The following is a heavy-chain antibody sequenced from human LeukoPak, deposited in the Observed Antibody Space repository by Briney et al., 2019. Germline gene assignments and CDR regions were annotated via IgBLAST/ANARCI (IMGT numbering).Heavy chain of an antibody. CDR3: ARAYCSSTSCYYLGLELQDMGDY. Sequence: ASVKVSCKASGYTFTGYYMHWVRQAPGQGLEWMGWINPNSGGTNYAQKFQGRVTMTRDTSISTAYMELSRLRSDDTAVYYCARAYCSSTSCYYLGLELQDMGDYWGQGTLVTVSS. CDR1: GYTFTGYY. D-gene: IGHD2-2*01. J-gene: IGHJ4*02. CDR2: INPNSGGT. V-gene: IGHV1-2*02.